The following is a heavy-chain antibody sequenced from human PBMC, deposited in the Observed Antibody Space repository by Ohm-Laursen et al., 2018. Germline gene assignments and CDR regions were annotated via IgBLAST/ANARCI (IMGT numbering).Heavy chain of an antibody. D-gene: IGHD6-19*01. V-gene: IGHV3-9*01. CDR3: AKSLQVAVAGDDAFDI. Sequence: SLRLSCSASGFTFDDYAMHWVRQAPGKGLEWASGISWNSGSIGYADSVKGRFTISRDNAKNSLYLQMNSLRAEDTALYYCAKSLQVAVAGDDAFDIWGQGTMVTVSS. J-gene: IGHJ3*02. CDR1: GFTFDDYA. CDR2: ISWNSGSI.